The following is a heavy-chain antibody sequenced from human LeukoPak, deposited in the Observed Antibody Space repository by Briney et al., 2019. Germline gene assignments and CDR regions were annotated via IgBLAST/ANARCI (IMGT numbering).Heavy chain of an antibody. CDR2: ISGDGGRT. Sequence: PGGSLRLSCAASGFTLDDYAMHWVRQAPGKGLEWVSLISGDGGRTYYADSVRGRFTISRDSSKNSLYLQMNSLRTEDTALYYCAKGLYSGGWYAGYWGQGTQVTISS. CDR1: GFTLDDYA. V-gene: IGHV3-43*02. J-gene: IGHJ4*02. CDR3: AKGLYSGGWYAGY. D-gene: IGHD6-19*01.